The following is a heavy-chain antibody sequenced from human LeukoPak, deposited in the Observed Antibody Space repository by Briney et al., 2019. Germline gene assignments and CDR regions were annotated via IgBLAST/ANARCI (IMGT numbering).Heavy chain of an antibody. Sequence: SHTLSLTYTVSAGSISIGYYYSSWIRQPPGKGLEWIGYIHYSGTTYYNPTLTSRVTISVDTPKNHSSLKLSSATAADTAVYYCARATNRGYLDWGQGTLVTVSS. J-gene: IGHJ4*02. CDR1: AGSISIGYYY. CDR2: IHYSGTT. V-gene: IGHV4-30-4*01. CDR3: ARATNRGYLD. D-gene: IGHD5-12*01.